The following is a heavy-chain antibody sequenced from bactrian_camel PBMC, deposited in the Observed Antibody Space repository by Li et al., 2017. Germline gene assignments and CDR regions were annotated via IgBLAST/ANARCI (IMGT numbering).Heavy chain of an antibody. D-gene: IGHD2*01. V-gene: IGHV3-2*01. J-gene: IGHJ4*01. CDR3: ATGGIWTFAYFSN. CDR1: GFTFTSYG. CDR2: ISSDRTTA. Sequence: HVQLVEYGGGLVQPGESLRLSCAASGFTFTSYGMSWVRQAPGKGLEWVSSISSDRTTAYYAASVKGRFTMYRDNDKNTVTLQMNNLKSEDTALYYCATGGIWTFAYFSNWGQGTQVTVS.